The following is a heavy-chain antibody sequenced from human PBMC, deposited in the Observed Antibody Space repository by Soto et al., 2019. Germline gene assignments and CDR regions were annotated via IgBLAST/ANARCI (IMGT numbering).Heavy chain of an antibody. CDR2: ISGSGGST. CDR3: AKAQGYCSSTSCYTPTDY. J-gene: IGHJ4*02. Sequence: GGSLRLSCAASGFTFSSYAMSWVRQAPGKGLEWVSAISGSGGSTYYADSVKGRFTISRDNSKNTLYLQMNSLRAEDTAVYSCAKAQGYCSSTSCYTPTDYWGQGTLVTVSS. D-gene: IGHD2-2*02. CDR1: GFTFSSYA. V-gene: IGHV3-23*01.